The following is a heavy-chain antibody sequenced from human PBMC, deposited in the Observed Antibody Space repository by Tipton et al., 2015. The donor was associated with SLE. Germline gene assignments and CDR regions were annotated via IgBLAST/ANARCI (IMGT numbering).Heavy chain of an antibody. CDR2: IRYDGSNK. CDR3: ARSPLRFLEWFSGDGMDV. D-gene: IGHD3-3*01. CDR1: GFTFSSYG. J-gene: IGHJ6*02. V-gene: IGHV3-30*02. Sequence: SLRLSCAASGFTFSSYGMHWVRQAPGKGLEWVAFIRYDGSNKYYADSVKGRFTISRDNSKNTLYLQMNSLRAEDTAVYYCARSPLRFLEWFSGDGMDVWGQGTTVTVSS.